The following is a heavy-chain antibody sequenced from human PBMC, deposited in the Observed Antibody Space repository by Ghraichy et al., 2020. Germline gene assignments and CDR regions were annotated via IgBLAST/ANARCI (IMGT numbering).Heavy chain of an antibody. CDR2: IRSKAYGGTT. CDR3: TRDGYSSFIFDY. V-gene: IGHV3-49*04. Sequence: GGSLRLSCTASGFTFGDYAMNWVRQAPGKGLEWVGFIRSKAYGGTTEYAASVKGRFTISRDDSNSIAYLQMNSLKIEDTAVYYCTRDGYSSFIFDYWGQGTLVTVSS. J-gene: IGHJ4*02. D-gene: IGHD5-24*01. CDR1: GFTFGDYA.